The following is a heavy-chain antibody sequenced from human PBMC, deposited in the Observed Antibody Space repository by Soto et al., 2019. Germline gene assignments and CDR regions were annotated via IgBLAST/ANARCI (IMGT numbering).Heavy chain of an antibody. CDR2: IYYSGST. D-gene: IGHD4-17*01. V-gene: IGHV4-39*01. CDR3: ARTYGDYVFPFDY. J-gene: IGHJ4*02. Sequence: ASETLSLTCTVSGGSISSSSYYWGWIRQPPGKGLEWIGSIYYSGSTYYNPSLKSRVTISVDTSKNQFSLKLSSVTAADTAVYYCARTYGDYVFPFDYWGQGTLVTVSS. CDR1: GGSISSSSYY.